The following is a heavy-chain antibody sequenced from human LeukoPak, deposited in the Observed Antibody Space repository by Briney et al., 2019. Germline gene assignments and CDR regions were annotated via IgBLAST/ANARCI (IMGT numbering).Heavy chain of an antibody. Sequence: GSLRLSCVASGFTFGKYWMSWVRQAPGKGLEWVANIKLDGSEKNYVDSVKGRFTISRDNTKNSLYLQMNSLRAEDTAVSYCARDQYDTWSRRGNFDSWGQGTLVIVSS. CDR1: GFTFGKYW. CDR3: ARDQYDTWSRRGNFDS. CDR2: IKLDGSEK. J-gene: IGHJ4*02. D-gene: IGHD3-3*01. V-gene: IGHV3-7*03.